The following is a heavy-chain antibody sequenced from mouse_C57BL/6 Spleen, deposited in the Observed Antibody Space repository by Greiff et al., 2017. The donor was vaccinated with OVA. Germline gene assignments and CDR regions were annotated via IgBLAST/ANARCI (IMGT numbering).Heavy chain of an antibody. D-gene: IGHD2-5*01. CDR2: IDPEDGET. Sequence: EVHLVESGAELVKPGASVKLSCTASGFNIKDYYMHWVKQRTEQGLEWIGRIDPEDGETKYAPKFQGKATITADTSSNTAYLQLSSLTSEDTAVYYCVSYSNSYYFDYWGQGTTLTVSS. CDR1: GFNIKDYY. CDR3: VSYSNSYYFDY. J-gene: IGHJ2*01. V-gene: IGHV14-2*01.